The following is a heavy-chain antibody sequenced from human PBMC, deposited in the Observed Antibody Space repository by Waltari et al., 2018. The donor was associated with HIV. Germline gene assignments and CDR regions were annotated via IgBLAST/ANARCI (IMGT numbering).Heavy chain of an antibody. Sequence: QLQLQESGPGLVKPSETLSLTCTVSGGYLSRSSYVWGWIRQPPGKGREWSGGICYSGRTCYNPSLMRRFTISVDTPKNQFSLILISVTAADTAVYYCARRHVDTALVRWGLDDWGQGTLVTVSS. CDR3: ARRHVDTALVRWGLDD. V-gene: IGHV4-39*01. D-gene: IGHD5-18*01. CDR2: ICYSGRT. CDR1: GGYLSRSSYV. J-gene: IGHJ4*02.